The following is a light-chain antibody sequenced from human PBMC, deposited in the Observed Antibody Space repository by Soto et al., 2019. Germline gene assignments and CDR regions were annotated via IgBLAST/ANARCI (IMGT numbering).Light chain of an antibody. CDR3: HQYGSSPPYT. CDR1: QSVSSSY. Sequence: EIVLTQSPGTLSLSPGERATLSCRASQSVSSSYLAWYQQKPGQAPRLLIFGASTRATGIADRFSGSGSGTDFTLTISRLEPEDFAVYYCHQYGSSPPYTFGQGTKLEIK. V-gene: IGKV3-20*01. CDR2: GAS. J-gene: IGKJ2*01.